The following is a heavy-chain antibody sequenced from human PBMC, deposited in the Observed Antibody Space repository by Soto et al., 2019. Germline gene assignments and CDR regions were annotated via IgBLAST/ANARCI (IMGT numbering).Heavy chain of an antibody. D-gene: IGHD3-9*01. CDR1: GGSFSGYY. V-gene: IGHV4-34*01. CDR2: INHSGST. CDR3: ARGMEKLLVSPFDY. J-gene: IGHJ4*02. Sequence: QVQLQQWGAGLLKPSETLSLTCAVYGGSFSGYYWSWIRQPPGKGLEWIGEINHSGSTNYNPSLKSRVTISVDTSKNQFSLKLRSVTAADTAVYYCARGMEKLLVSPFDYWGQGILVTVSS.